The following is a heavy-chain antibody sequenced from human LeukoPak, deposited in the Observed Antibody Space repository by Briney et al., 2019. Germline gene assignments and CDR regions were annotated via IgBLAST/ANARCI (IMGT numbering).Heavy chain of an antibody. CDR3: ARVRYRLAETYIDY. CDR2: INPNSGDT. CDR1: GYIFTGYY. Sequence: EASVKVSCKASGYIFTGYYMHWVRQAPGQGLEWMGWINPNSGDTNYAQKFQGRVTMTRDTSISTAYMELSRLRSDDTAVYYCARVRYRLAETYIDYWGQGTLATVSS. V-gene: IGHV1-2*02. D-gene: IGHD3-16*01. J-gene: IGHJ4*02.